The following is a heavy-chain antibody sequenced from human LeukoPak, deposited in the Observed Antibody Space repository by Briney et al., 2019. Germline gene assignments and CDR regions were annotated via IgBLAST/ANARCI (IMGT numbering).Heavy chain of an antibody. CDR3: ARGKGHYYDSSGYHY. CDR1: GFTFSHFG. D-gene: IGHD3-22*01. Sequence: GGSLRLSCEASGFTFSHFGMHWVRQAPGKGLEWVAVIWSDATNQYFADSVKGRFTISRDNAKNSLYLQMNSLRAEDTAVYYCARGKGHYYDSSGYHYWGQGTLVTVSS. V-gene: IGHV3-33*01. CDR2: IWSDATNQ. J-gene: IGHJ4*02.